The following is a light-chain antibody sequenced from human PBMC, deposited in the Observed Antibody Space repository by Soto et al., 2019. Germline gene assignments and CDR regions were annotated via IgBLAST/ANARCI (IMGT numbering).Light chain of an antibody. CDR1: QSVSK. J-gene: IGKJ2*01. Sequence: EIVMTQSPATLSVSPGERATLSCRASQSVSKLAWYQQKPGQAPRLLIYGASTRATGIPARFSGSGSGTEFNLTISSLQSEDFAVYYCQQYNNWLYTFGPGTKLEIK. CDR3: QQYNNWLYT. CDR2: GAS. V-gene: IGKV3-15*01.